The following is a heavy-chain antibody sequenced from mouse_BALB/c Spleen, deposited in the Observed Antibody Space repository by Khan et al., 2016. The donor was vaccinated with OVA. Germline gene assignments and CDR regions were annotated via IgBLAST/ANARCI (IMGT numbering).Heavy chain of an antibody. CDR1: GYTFTSYW. CDR3: ARDQYGNYVYAMDY. Sequence: QVQLQQPGAELVKPGAPVKLSCKASGYTFTSYWMNWVKQRPGRGLEWIGRIDPSDSETHYNQKFKDKATLTVDKSSSTAYIQLSSLTYEDSAVLYCARDQYGNYVYAMDYWGQGTSVTVSS. J-gene: IGHJ4*01. CDR2: IDPSDSET. V-gene: IGHV1-69*02. D-gene: IGHD2-10*02.